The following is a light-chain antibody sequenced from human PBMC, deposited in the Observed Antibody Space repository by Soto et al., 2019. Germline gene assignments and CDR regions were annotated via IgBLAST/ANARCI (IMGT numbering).Light chain of an antibody. J-gene: IGLJ3*02. CDR1: SSDVGIYNL. Sequence: QSALTKPASVSGSPGQSITISCTGTSSDVGIYNLVAWYQQHPGKAPKLIIYEVGRRPSGVSSRFSGSKSGNTASLTISGLQAEDEADYYCCSYAGGNTLVFGGGTQLTVL. CDR2: EVG. CDR3: CSYAGGNTLV. V-gene: IGLV2-23*02.